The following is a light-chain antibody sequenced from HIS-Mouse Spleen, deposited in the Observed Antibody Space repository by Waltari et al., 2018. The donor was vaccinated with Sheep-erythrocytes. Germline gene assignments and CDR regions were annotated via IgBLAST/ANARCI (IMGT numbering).Light chain of an antibody. CDR3: QQYNSYPLT. V-gene: IGKV1-5*03. CDR1: QSISSW. J-gene: IGKJ4*01. CDR2: KAS. Sequence: DIRMTQSPSTLSASVGDRVTITCRASQSISSWLAWYQQKPGNAPKLLIYKASSLESGVPSRFSGSGSGTEFTLTISSLQPDDFATYYCQQYNSYPLTFGGGTKVEIK.